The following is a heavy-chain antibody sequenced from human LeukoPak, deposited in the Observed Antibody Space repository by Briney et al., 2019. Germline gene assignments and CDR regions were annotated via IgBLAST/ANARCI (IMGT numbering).Heavy chain of an antibody. CDR3: ARLGARNPIFDL. CDR1: GGSISSGGYY. D-gene: IGHD1-14*01. J-gene: IGHJ2*01. Sequence: SETLSLTCTVSGGSISSGGYYWSWIRQHPGKGLEWIGYIYYSGSTYYNPSLKSRVTISVDTSKNQFSLKLSSVTAADTAVYYCARLGARNPIFDLWGRGTLVTVYS. V-gene: IGHV4-31*03. CDR2: IYYSGST.